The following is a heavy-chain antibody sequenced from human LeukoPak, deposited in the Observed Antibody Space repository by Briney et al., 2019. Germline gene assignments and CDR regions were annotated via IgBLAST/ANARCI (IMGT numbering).Heavy chain of an antibody. J-gene: IGHJ5*02. V-gene: IGHV3-7*01. CDR1: GFTFSTYW. CDR3: AKARRIQLWLS. CDR2: IKQDGSEK. Sequence: GGSLRLSCAASGFTFSTYWMNWVRQAPGKRLEWVANIKQDGSEKYYVDSVKGRFTVSRDNAKNSLYLQMNSLRAKDTAVYYCAKARRIQLWLSWGQGTLVTVSS. D-gene: IGHD5-18*01.